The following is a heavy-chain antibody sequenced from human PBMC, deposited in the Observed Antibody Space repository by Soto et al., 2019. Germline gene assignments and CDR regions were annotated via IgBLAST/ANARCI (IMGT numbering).Heavy chain of an antibody. V-gene: IGHV3-49*03. D-gene: IGHD6-13*01. CDR1: GFTFVNYA. CDR3: TRDSSSSGY. J-gene: IGHJ4*02. Sequence: PGGSLRLSCTASGFTFVNYAMSWFRQAPGKGLEWVGFIRSKAYGGTTEYAASVKGRFTISRDDSESIAYLQMNSLKTEDTAVYYCTRDSSSSGYWGQGTLVTVSS. CDR2: IRSKAYGGTT.